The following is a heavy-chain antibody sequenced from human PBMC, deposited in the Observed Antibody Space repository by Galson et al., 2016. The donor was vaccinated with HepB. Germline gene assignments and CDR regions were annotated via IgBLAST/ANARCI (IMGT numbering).Heavy chain of an antibody. CDR3: ARDSRLPFRGSHIDAFDI. CDR2: IYNSGST. J-gene: IGHJ3*02. Sequence: SETLSLTCTVSGGSVSRINHFWTWIRQPPGKGLEWIGYIYNSGSTNYNASLRSRVTILVDKSKNQFSLKLNSVTAADTAVYYCARDSRLPFRGSHIDAFDIWGQGTGVIGSS. D-gene: IGHD1-26*01. CDR1: GGSVSRINHF. V-gene: IGHV4-61*01.